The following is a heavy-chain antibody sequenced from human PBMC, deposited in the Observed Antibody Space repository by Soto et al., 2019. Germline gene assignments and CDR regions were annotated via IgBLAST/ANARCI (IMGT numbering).Heavy chain of an antibody. CDR1: GGSISSSSYY. CDR3: ARDSATCTNGVCQIDY. J-gene: IGHJ4*02. CDR2: IYYSGST. V-gene: IGHV4-39*07. D-gene: IGHD2-8*01. Sequence: SETLSLTCTVSGGSISSSSYYWGWIRQPPGKGLEWIGSIYYSGSTYYNPSLKSRVTISVDTSKNQFSLKLSSVTAADTAVYYCARDSATCTNGVCQIDYWGQGTLVTVSS.